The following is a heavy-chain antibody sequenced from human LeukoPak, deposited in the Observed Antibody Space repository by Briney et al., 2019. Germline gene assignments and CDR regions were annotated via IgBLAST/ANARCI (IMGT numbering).Heavy chain of an antibody. CDR3: TRDPDG. CDR2: IYNDGQT. V-gene: IGHV3-66*01. CDR1: GFTVSDFY. Sequence: GGSLRLSRAASGFTVSDFYMSWVRLAPGKGLEWVSVIYNDGQTFHAESVKGRFTLSRDNSKNILYLQMNSLRAEDTAVYYCTRDPDGWGQGTLVTVSS. J-gene: IGHJ4*02.